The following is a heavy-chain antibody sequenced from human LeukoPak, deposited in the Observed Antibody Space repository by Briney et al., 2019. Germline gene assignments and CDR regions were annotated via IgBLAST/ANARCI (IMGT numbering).Heavy chain of an antibody. CDR1: GYTFTSYY. Sequence: ASVKVSCKASGYTFTSYYMHWVRQAPGQGLEWMGIINPSGGSTSYAQKFQGRVTMTRDMSTSTVYMELSSLRSEDTAVYYCARDIYPARAMVRGVIIPDYWGQGTLVTVSS. J-gene: IGHJ4*02. CDR2: INPSGGST. D-gene: IGHD3-10*01. V-gene: IGHV1-46*01. CDR3: ARDIYPARAMVRGVIIPDY.